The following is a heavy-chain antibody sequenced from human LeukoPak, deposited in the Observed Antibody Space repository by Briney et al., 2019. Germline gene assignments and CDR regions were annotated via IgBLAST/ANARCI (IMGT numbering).Heavy chain of an antibody. J-gene: IGHJ3*02. CDR3: ARGRKNPTYYYGIRGAFDI. CDR1: GGSISSSSYY. V-gene: IGHV4-39*07. Sequence: SETLSLTCTVSGGSISSSSYYWGWIRQPPGKGLEWIGSIYYSGSTYYNPSLKSRVTISVDTSKNQFSLKLSSVTAADTAVYYCARGRKNPTYYYGIRGAFDIWGQGTMVTVSS. D-gene: IGHD3-10*01. CDR2: IYYSGST.